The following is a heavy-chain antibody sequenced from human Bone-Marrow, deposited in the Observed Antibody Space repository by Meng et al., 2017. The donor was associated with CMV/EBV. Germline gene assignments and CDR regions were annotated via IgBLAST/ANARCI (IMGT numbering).Heavy chain of an antibody. CDR3: AKEVDCSSTSCPSLDY. V-gene: IGHV3-33*06. CDR2: IWYDGSNK. D-gene: IGHD2-2*01. CDR1: FTFSSYG. Sequence: FTFSSYGMHWVRQAPGKGVEWVAVIWYDGSNKYYADSVKGRFTMSRDNSKNTLYLEMNSLRAEDTAVYYCAKEVDCSSTSCPSLDYWGQGTLVTVSS. J-gene: IGHJ4*02.